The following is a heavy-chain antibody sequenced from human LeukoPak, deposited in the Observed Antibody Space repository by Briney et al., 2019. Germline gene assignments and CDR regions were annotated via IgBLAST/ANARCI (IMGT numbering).Heavy chain of an antibody. CDR3: AKDDHYGSGSFTTDY. Sequence: GGSLRLSCAASGFTFSSYGMHWVRQAPGKGLEWVAVMSYDGSDKYYADSVKGRFTISRDNSKNTLYLQMNSLRAEDTAVYYCAKDDHYGSGSFTTDYWGQGTLVTVSS. J-gene: IGHJ4*02. V-gene: IGHV3-30*18. CDR2: MSYDGSDK. D-gene: IGHD3-10*01. CDR1: GFTFSSYG.